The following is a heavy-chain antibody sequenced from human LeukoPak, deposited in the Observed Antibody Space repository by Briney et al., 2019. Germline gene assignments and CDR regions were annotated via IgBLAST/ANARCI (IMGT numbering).Heavy chain of an antibody. Sequence: ESSETLSLTCNVSGYSISSGYYWGWIRQPPGTGLEWIGTIYHTGSTYYHPSLKSRVTVSIDTSKNQFSLRLSSVTAADTAVYYYARHYGGNSGYYFYAMDVWGQGTTVTVSS. V-gene: IGHV4-38-2*02. CDR3: ARHYGGNSGYYFYAMDV. CDR2: IYHTGST. CDR1: GYSISSGYY. J-gene: IGHJ6*02. D-gene: IGHD4-23*01.